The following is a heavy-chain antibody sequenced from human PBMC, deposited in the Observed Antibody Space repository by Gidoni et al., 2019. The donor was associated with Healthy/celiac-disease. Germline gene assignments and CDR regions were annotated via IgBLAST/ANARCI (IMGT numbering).Heavy chain of an antibody. CDR2: ISGSGGST. J-gene: IGHJ4*02. V-gene: IGHV3-23*01. D-gene: IGHD3-9*01. CDR1: GFTFSSYA. CDR3: ARMDYYDILTGYPDY. Sequence: EVQLLESGGGLVQPGGSLRISCAAYGFTFSSYAMSWVRQAPGKGLEWVSSISGSGGSTYYADPVKGRFTISRDNSKNTLYLQMNSLRAEDTAVYYCARMDYYDILTGYPDYWGQGTLVTVSS.